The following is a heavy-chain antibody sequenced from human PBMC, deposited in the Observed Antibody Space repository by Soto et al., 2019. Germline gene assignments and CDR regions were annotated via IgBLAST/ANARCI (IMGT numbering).Heavy chain of an antibody. CDR3: ARGIVTMIVVVPDAFDI. Sequence: ASVKVSCKASGYTFTSYAMHWVRQAPGQRLEWMGWINAGNGNTKYSQKFQGRVTITRDTSASTAYMELSSLRSEDTAVYYCARGIVTMIVVVPDAFDIWGQGTRVTVSS. D-gene: IGHD3-22*01. CDR2: INAGNGNT. CDR1: GYTFTSYA. J-gene: IGHJ3*02. V-gene: IGHV1-3*01.